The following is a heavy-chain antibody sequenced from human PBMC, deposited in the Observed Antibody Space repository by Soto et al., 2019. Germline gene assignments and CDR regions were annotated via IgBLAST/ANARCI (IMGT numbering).Heavy chain of an antibody. D-gene: IGHD2-15*01. CDR2: ISGSGGST. Sequence: GGSLRLSCADSGFTCSSYAMSWVRQARGKGLEWVSAISGSGGSTYYADSVKGRFTISRDNSKNTLYLQMNSLRAEDTAVYYCARRWHLTDYAFDIWGQGTMVTVSS. CDR3: ARRWHLTDYAFDI. J-gene: IGHJ3*02. V-gene: IGHV3-23*01. CDR1: GFTCSSYA.